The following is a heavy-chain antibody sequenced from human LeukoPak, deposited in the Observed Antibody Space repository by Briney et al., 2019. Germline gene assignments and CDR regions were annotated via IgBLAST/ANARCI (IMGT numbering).Heavy chain of an antibody. V-gene: IGHV1-46*01. J-gene: IGHJ5*02. CDR2: INPSGGST. CDR1: GYTFTSYY. Sequence: ASVKVSCKASGYTFTSYYMHWVRRAPGQGLEWMGIINPSGGSTSYAQKFQGRVTMTRDTSTSTVYMELSSLRSEDTAVYYCARDADYGSGTENWFDPWGQGTLVTVSS. D-gene: IGHD3-10*01. CDR3: ARDADYGSGTENWFDP.